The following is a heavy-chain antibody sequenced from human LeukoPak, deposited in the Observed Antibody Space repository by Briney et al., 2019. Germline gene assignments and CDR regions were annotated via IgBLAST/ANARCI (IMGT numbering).Heavy chain of an antibody. CDR1: GGSFSGYY. Sequence: SETLSLTCAVYGGSFSGYYWSWIRQPPGKGLEWIGEINHSGSTNYNPSLKSRVTISVGTSKNQFSLKLSSVTAADTAVYYCARGYYSSQFDYWGQGTLVTVSS. D-gene: IGHD6-13*01. V-gene: IGHV4-34*01. J-gene: IGHJ4*02. CDR2: INHSGST. CDR3: ARGYYSSQFDY.